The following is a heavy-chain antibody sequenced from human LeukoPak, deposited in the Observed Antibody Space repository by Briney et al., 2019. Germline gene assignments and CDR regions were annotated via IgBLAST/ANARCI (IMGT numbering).Heavy chain of an antibody. Sequence: SETLSLTCTVSGGSISSSSYYWGWIRQPPGKGLEWIGSIYYSGSTYYNPSLKSRVTISVDTSKNQFSLKLSSVTAADTAVYYCARRNPPITMVRGVGNWFDPWGQGTLVTVSS. J-gene: IGHJ5*02. V-gene: IGHV4-39*01. CDR1: GGSISSSSYY. D-gene: IGHD3-10*01. CDR3: ARRNPPITMVRGVGNWFDP. CDR2: IYYSGST.